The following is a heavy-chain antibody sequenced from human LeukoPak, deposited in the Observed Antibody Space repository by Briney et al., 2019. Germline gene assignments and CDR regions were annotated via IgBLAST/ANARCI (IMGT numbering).Heavy chain of an antibody. J-gene: IGHJ4*02. CDR2: IYNSVTT. V-gene: IGHV4-30-2*01. CDR1: GKSMTSDGYS. D-gene: IGHD3-22*01. CDR3: ARSWHYYDSSAYSHYFDY. Sequence: PSQTLSLTCDVSGKSMTSDGYSWNWIRQPPGKGLEWIGYIYNSVTTYYNPSLKSRVTMSVDRSKNRFSLYLSSVTAADTAVYYCARSWHYYDSSAYSHYFDYWGQGAQVAVSS.